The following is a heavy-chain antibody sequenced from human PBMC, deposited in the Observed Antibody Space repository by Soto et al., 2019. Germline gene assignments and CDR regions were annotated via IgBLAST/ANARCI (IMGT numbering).Heavy chain of an antibody. CDR1: GFSFNLSGMS. Sequence: QITLKESGPTLVKPTQTLTLTCTFSGFSFNLSGMSVGWIRQPPGKGLEYLALIYWDDDKRYSPSLKTRLAISKYASRNQRVLTLTDLDPVDTATYYCAHSPADTRGYYRKFAFWGQGTRVTVSS. V-gene: IGHV2-5*02. CDR2: IYWDDDK. CDR3: AHSPADTRGYYRKFAF. J-gene: IGHJ4*02. D-gene: IGHD2-15*01.